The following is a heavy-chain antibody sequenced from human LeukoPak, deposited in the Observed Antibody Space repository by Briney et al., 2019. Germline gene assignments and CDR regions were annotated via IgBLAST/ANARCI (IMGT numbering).Heavy chain of an antibody. J-gene: IGHJ1*01. CDR1: GGSLSGYY. Sequence: SETLSLTCGVYGGSLSGYYWSWIRQPPGKGLEWIGEINHSGSTNYNPSLKSRVTISVDTSKNQFSLKLSSVIAADTAVYYCARTPVVGYSSSWYDEVSYFQHWGQGTLVTVSS. D-gene: IGHD6-13*01. V-gene: IGHV4-34*01. CDR3: ARTPVVGYSSSWYDEVSYFQH. CDR2: INHSGST.